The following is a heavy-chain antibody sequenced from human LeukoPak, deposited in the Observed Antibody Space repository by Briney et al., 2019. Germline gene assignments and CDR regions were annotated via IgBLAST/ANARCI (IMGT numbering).Heavy chain of an antibody. CDR3: ASWIQLPLGYFDY. Sequence: PSETLSLTCTVSGGSIRSYYWSWIRQPPGKGLEWIGYIYYSGSTNYSPSLKSRVTISVDTSKNQFSLKLSSVTAADTAVYYCASWIQLPLGYFDYWGQGTLVTVSS. CDR2: IYYSGST. J-gene: IGHJ4*02. CDR1: GGSIRSYY. D-gene: IGHD5-18*01. V-gene: IGHV4-59*01.